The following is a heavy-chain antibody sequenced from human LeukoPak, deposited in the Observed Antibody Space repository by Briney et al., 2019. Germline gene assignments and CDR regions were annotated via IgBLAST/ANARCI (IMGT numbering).Heavy chain of an antibody. Sequence: PSETLSLTCTVSGGSISSYYWSWIRQPPGKGLEWIGYIYYSGSTNYNPSLKSRVTISVDTSKNQFSLKLSSVTAADTAVYCCARHDYGDYSCIDPWGQGTLVTVSS. CDR1: GGSISSYY. CDR2: IYYSGST. D-gene: IGHD4-17*01. J-gene: IGHJ5*02. V-gene: IGHV4-59*01. CDR3: ARHDYGDYSCIDP.